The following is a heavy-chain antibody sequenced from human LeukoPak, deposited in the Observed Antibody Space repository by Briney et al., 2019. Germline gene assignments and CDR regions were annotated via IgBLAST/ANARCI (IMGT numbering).Heavy chain of an antibody. J-gene: IGHJ4*02. CDR1: GFTVSSNY. Sequence: GGSLRLSCAASGFTVSSNYMSWVRQAPGKGLEWVSVIYSGGSTYYADSVKGRFTVSRDNAKSSLYLQMNSLRVEDTAVYYCARDPSAGSESWGQGTLVTVSS. CDR2: IYSGGST. V-gene: IGHV3-53*01. CDR3: ARDPSAGSES. D-gene: IGHD6-25*01.